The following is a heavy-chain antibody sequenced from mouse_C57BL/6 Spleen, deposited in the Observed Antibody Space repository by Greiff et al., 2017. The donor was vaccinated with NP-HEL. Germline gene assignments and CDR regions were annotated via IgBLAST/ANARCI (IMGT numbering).Heavy chain of an antibody. J-gene: IGHJ4*01. D-gene: IGHD1-1*01. CDR1: GYAFSSYW. CDR2: IYPGDGDT. Sequence: QVQLQQSGAELVKPGASVKISCKASGYAFSSYWMNWVKQRPGKGLEWIGQIYPGDGDTNYNGKFKGKATLTADKSSSTAYMQLSSLTSEDSAVYFCARRELRDYYAMDYWGQGTSVTVSS. V-gene: IGHV1-80*01. CDR3: ARRELRDYYAMDY.